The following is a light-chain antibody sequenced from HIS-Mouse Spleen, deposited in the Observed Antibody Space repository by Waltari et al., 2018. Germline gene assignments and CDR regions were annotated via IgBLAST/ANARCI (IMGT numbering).Light chain of an antibody. Sequence: QAVLTQPSSLSASPGASASLTCTLRSGINVGTYRIYWYQQKQGSPPQYPLRYNSDSGKQKGLGCPSRCSGSNDAAANEGILLISGLQSEDEADYDCMIWHSSASVFGGGTKLTVL. CDR2: YNSDSGK. CDR3: MIWHSSASV. V-gene: IGLV5-45*02. J-gene: IGLJ2*01. CDR1: SGINVGTYR.